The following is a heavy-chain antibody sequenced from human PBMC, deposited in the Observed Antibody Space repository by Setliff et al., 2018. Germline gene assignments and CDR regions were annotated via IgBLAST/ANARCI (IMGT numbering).Heavy chain of an antibody. J-gene: IGHJ4*02. CDR1: RFTFSVYV. D-gene: IGHD1-1*01. CDR3: AKELSMAYGND. Sequence: PGGSLRLSCTASRFTFSVYVMAWVRQAPGKGLEWVSSITGSGWGTYYADSVKGRFIVSRDNTKNTLYLQMNSLRVDDTAIYYCAKELSMAYGNDWGLGTLVTVSS. V-gene: IGHV3-23*01. CDR2: ITGSGWGT.